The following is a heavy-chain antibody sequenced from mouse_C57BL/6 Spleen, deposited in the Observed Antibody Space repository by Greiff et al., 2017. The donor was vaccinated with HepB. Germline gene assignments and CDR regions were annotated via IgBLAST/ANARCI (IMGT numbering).Heavy chain of an antibody. J-gene: IGHJ2*01. V-gene: IGHV1-76*01. D-gene: IGHD2-1*01. CDR2: IYPGSGNT. Sequence: VQLQQSGAELVRPGASVKLSCKASGYTFTDYYINWVKQRPGQGLEWIARIYPGSGNTYYNEKFKGKATLTAEKSSSTAYMQLSSLTSEDSAVYFCARAGGYGNPFDYWGQGTTLTVSS. CDR3: ARAGGYGNPFDY. CDR1: GYTFTDYY.